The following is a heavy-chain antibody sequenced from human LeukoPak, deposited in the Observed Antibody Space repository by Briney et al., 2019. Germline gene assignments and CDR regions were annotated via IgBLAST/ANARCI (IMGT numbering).Heavy chain of an antibody. V-gene: IGHV3-21*01. D-gene: IGHD6-6*01. CDR2: ISSSSSYI. Sequence: GGSLRLSCAASGFTFSSYSMNWVRQAPGKGLEWVSSISSSSSYIYYADSVKGRFTISRDNSKNTLYLQMNSLRAEDTAVYYCAKDLGQLGRGNWFDPWGQGTLVTVSS. CDR1: GFTFSSYS. J-gene: IGHJ5*02. CDR3: AKDLGQLGRGNWFDP.